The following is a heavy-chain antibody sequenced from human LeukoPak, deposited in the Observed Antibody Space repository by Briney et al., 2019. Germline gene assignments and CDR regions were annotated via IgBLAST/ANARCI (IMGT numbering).Heavy chain of an antibody. J-gene: IGHJ4*02. Sequence: SETLSLTCTVSGGSISSGGYYWSWIRQPPGKGLEWIGYIYHSGSTYYNPSLKSRVTISVDRSKNQFSLKLSSVTAADTAVYYCARALGPYQLLDFWGQGTLVTVSS. V-gene: IGHV4-30-2*01. CDR1: GGSISSGGYY. CDR3: ARALGPYQLLDF. D-gene: IGHD2-2*01. CDR2: IYHSGST.